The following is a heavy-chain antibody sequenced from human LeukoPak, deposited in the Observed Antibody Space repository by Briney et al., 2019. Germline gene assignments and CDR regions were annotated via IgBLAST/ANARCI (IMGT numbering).Heavy chain of an antibody. V-gene: IGHV3-23*01. CDR3: AKSSLLVVPAATQN. CDR2: ISGSGGST. D-gene: IGHD2-2*01. CDR1: GFTFSSYA. J-gene: IGHJ4*01. Sequence: GGXXRXXCAASGFTFSSYAMSWVRQAPGKGLEWVSAISGSGGSTYYADSVKGRFTISRDNSKNTLYLQMNSLRAEDTAVYYCAKSSLLVVPAATQNWGQGTLVTASS.